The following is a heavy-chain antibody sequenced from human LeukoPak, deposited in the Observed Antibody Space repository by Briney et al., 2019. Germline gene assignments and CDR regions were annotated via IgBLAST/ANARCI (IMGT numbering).Heavy chain of an antibody. CDR2: IYTSGST. Sequence: SETLSLTCTVSGGSISSYYWSWVRQPAGKGLEWIGRIYTSGSTNYNPPLKSRVVISVDTSKNQFSLKLSSVTAADTAVYYCARNLWFGESSDAFDMWGQGTMVTVSS. CDR3: ARNLWFGESSDAFDM. CDR1: GGSISSYY. J-gene: IGHJ3*02. D-gene: IGHD3-10*01. V-gene: IGHV4-4*07.